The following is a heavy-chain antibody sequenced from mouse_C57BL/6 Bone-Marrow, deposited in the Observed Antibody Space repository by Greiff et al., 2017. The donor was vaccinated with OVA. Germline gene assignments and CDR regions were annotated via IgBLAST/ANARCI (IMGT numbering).Heavy chain of an antibody. CDR2: LHPTYGTT. V-gene: IGHV1-39*01. J-gene: IGHJ3*01. Sequence: VQLQPSGPELVKPGASVKISCKASGYSFTDYYMNWVKPSNGQSLAWLGVLHPTYGTTSSNPKFTGKAPLTVDQSSSTAYMQLNSLTAEDSAVYDSAREGWLRRRAWCADWGQGTLVTVSA. CDR3: AREGWLRRRAWCAD. D-gene: IGHD2-2*01. CDR1: GYSFTDYY.